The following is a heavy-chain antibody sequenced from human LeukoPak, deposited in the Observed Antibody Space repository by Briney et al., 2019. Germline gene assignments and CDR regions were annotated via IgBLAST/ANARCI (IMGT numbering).Heavy chain of an antibody. Sequence: ASVKVSCKASGYTFTSYDINWVRQATGQGLEWMGWRNPNSGNTGYAQKFQGRVTMTRNTSISTAYMELSSLRSEDTAVYYCARGLGTYDSSELTWPMISFWGQGTLVTVSS. D-gene: IGHD3-22*01. J-gene: IGHJ4*02. CDR3: ARGLGTYDSSELTWPMISF. CDR1: GYTFTSYD. CDR2: RNPNSGNT. V-gene: IGHV1-8*01.